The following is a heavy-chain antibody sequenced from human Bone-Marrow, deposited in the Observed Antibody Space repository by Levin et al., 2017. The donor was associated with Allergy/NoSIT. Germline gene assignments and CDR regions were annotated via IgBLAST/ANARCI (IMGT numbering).Heavy chain of an antibody. V-gene: IGHV4-30-2*01. D-gene: IGHD3-22*01. CDR1: GGSISSGGYS. J-gene: IGHJ4*02. CDR3: AGGSSGYSSEDY. Sequence: SETLSLTCAVSGGSISSGGYSWSWIRQPPGKGLEWIGYIYHSGSTYYNPSLKSRVTISVDRSKNQFSLKLSSVTAADTAVYYCAGGSSGYSSEDYWGQGTLVTVSS. CDR2: IYHSGST.